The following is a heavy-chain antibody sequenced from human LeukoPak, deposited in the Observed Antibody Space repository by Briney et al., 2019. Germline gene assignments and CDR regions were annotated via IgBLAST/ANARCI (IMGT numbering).Heavy chain of an antibody. CDR2: IGTAGDP. D-gene: IGHD2-2*01. V-gene: IGHV3-13*05. Sequence: GGSLRLSCAASGFTFSTYDMHWVRHATGKGLEWVSAIGTAGDPYYSGSVKGRFTISRENAKNSLYLQMNSLRVGDTAVYYCARVPPYCSSTSCSYWYFDLWGRGTLVTVSS. CDR1: GFTFSTYD. J-gene: IGHJ2*01. CDR3: ARVPPYCSSTSCSYWYFDL.